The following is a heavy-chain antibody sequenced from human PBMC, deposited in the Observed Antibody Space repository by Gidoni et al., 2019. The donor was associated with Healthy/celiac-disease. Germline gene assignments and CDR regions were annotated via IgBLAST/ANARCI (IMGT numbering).Heavy chain of an antibody. J-gene: IGHJ4*02. CDR3: ARVFGFQVAGRGFDY. D-gene: IGHD6-19*01. CDR2: IWYDGSNK. CDR1: GFTFSSYG. V-gene: IGHV3-33*01. Sequence: QVQLVESGGGVVQPGRSLSLSCAASGFTFSSYGMHWVRQAPGKGLEWVAVIWYDGSNKYYADSVKGRFTISRDNSKNTLYLQMNSLRAEDTAVYYCARVFGFQVAGRGFDYWGQGTLVTVSS.